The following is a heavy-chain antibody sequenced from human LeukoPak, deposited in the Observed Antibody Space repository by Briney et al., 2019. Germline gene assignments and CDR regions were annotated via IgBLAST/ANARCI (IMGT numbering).Heavy chain of an antibody. Sequence: GRSLRLSCAASGFTFSSYAMNWVRQAPGKGLEWVSGISGSGGSTYYADSVKGRFTISRDNSKNTLYLQMNSLRVEDTAAYYCAKQYDFWSGPDYWGQGTLVTVSS. CDR2: ISGSGGST. CDR1: GFTFSSYA. V-gene: IGHV3-23*01. CDR3: AKQYDFWSGPDY. D-gene: IGHD3-3*01. J-gene: IGHJ4*02.